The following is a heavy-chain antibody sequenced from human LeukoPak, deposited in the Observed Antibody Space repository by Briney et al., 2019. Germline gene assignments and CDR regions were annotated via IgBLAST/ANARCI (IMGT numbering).Heavy chain of an antibody. CDR2: MNPNSGNT. J-gene: IGHJ4*02. CDR3: ARAGGYCGRISCPYYFDY. V-gene: IGHV1-8*01. D-gene: IGHD2-15*01. CDR1: GYTFTSYD. Sequence: ASVKVSCKASGYTFTSYDINWVRQATGQGLEWMGWMNPNSGNTGYAQKSQGRVTMTRNISISTAYMELSSLRSEDTAVYYCARAGGYCGRISCPYYFDYWGQGSLVAVSS.